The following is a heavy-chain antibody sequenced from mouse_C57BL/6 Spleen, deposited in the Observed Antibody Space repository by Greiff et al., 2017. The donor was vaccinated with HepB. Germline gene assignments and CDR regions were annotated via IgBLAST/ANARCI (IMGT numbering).Heavy chain of an antibody. CDR3: ARWDYGAWFAY. D-gene: IGHD2-4*01. J-gene: IGHJ3*01. V-gene: IGHV1-64*01. CDR1: GYTFTSYW. CDR2: IHPNSGST. Sequence: QVQLQQSGAELVKPGASVKLSCKASGYTFTSYWMHWVKQRPGQGLEWIGMIHPNSGSTNYNEKFKSKATLTVDKSSSTAYMQLSSLTSEDSAVYYCARWDYGAWFAYWGQGTLVTVSA.